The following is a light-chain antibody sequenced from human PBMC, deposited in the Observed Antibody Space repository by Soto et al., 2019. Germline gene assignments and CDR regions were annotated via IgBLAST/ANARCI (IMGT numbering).Light chain of an antibody. CDR1: GANIGLNT. J-gene: IGLJ3*02. V-gene: IGLV1-44*01. Sequence: QSVLTQPPSASGTPGQRVTISCSGSGANIGLNTVNWYQQLPGTAPKLLIYSNSQRPSGVSDRFSGSKSGASASLAISGLQSEDEADYYCNSYAGGDWVFGVGTKVTVL. CDR2: SNS. CDR3: NSYAGGDWV.